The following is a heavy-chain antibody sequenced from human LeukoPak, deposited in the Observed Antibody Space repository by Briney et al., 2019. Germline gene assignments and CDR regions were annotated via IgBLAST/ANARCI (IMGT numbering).Heavy chain of an antibody. D-gene: IGHD2-2*01. V-gene: IGHV4-34*01. CDR1: GGSFSGYY. Sequence: SETLPLTCAVYGGSFSGYYWSWIRQPPGKGLEWIGEINHSGSTNYNPSLKSRVTISVDTSKNQFSLKLSSVTAADTAVYYCARAYRVVPAAMDTFDYWGQGTLVTVSS. J-gene: IGHJ4*02. CDR3: ARAYRVVPAAMDTFDY. CDR2: INHSGST.